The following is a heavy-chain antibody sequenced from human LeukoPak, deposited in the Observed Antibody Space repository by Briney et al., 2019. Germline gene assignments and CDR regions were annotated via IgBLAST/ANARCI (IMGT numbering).Heavy chain of an antibody. V-gene: IGHV3-23*01. CDR2: ISGSGGST. CDR3: ARYSNYYYGMDV. CDR1: GFTFSSYA. D-gene: IGHD2-15*01. J-gene: IGHJ6*02. Sequence: PGGSLRLSCAASGFTFSSYAMSWVRQAPGKGLEWVSAISGSGGSTYYADSVKGRFTISRDNSKNTLYLQMNSVRAEDTAVYYCARYSNYYYGMDVWGQGTTVTVSS.